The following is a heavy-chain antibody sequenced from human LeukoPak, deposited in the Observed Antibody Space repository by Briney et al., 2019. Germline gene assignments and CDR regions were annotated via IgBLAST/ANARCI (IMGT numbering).Heavy chain of an antibody. CDR1: GFTFSSYS. Sequence: GGSLRLSCAASGFTFSSYSMNWVRQAPGKGLEWVSSISSSSSYIYYADSVKGRFTISRDNAKNSLYLQMNSLRAEDTAVYYCARGDGYCGGDCYDAFDIWGQGTMVTVSS. D-gene: IGHD2-21*01. CDR2: ISSSSSYI. CDR3: ARGDGYCGGDCYDAFDI. V-gene: IGHV3-21*01. J-gene: IGHJ3*02.